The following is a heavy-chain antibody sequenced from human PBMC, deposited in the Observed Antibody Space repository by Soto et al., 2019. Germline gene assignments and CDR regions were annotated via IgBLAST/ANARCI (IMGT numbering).Heavy chain of an antibody. CDR2: ISWNSGSI. V-gene: IGHV3-9*01. CDR3: AKDQRPIYYYYYMDV. J-gene: IGHJ6*03. Sequence: GGSLRLSCAASGFTFDDYAMHWVRQAPGKGLEWVSGISWNSGSIGYADSVKGRFTISRDNAKNSLYLQMNSLRAEDTALYYCAKDQRPIYYYYYMDVWGKGTTVTVSS. CDR1: GFTFDDYA.